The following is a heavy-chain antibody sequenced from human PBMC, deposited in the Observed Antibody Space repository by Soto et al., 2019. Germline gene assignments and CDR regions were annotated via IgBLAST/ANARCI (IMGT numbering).Heavy chain of an antibody. V-gene: IGHV4-59*01. CDR2: ISSSGTI. CDR1: GGSIRDYF. D-gene: IGHD3-9*01. Sequence: ETLSLTCSVSGGSIRDYFWTWVRQPPGKGLEWIGYISSSGTINYNSSLKGRVTISLDKSRNQFSLKLSSVTTADTAVYFCARDRKLVIPGNYYYYGMDVWGQGTTVTVSS. CDR3: ARDRKLVIPGNYYYYGMDV. J-gene: IGHJ6*02.